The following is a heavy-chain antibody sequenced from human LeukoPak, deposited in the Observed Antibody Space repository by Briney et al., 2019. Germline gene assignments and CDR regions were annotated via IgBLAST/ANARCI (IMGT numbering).Heavy chain of an antibody. CDR3: ARVPLRDCSSTSCLRYFYMDV. D-gene: IGHD2-2*01. CDR1: GGSINNGGYY. CDR2: IYYSGST. Sequence: PSETLSLTCTVSGGSINNGGYYWSWIRQHPGKGLEWIGYIYYSGSTNYNPSLKSRVTISVDTSKNQFSLKLSSVTAADTAVYYCARVPLRDCSSTSCLRYFYMDVWGKGTTVTVS. V-gene: IGHV4-61*08. J-gene: IGHJ6*03.